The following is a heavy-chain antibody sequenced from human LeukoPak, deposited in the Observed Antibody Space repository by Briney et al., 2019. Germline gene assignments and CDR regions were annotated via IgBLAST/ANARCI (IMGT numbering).Heavy chain of an antibody. D-gene: IGHD4-11*01. CDR2: ISWNSGSI. V-gene: IGHV3-9*01. CDR3: AKALRDYSNYLYYFVY. CDR1: GFTFDDYA. Sequence: GRSLRLSCAASGFTFDDYAMHWVRQAPGKGLEWVSGISWNSGSIGYADSVKGRFTISRDNAKNSLYLQLNSLTAEDTALFYCAKALRDYSNYLYYFVYWGQGTLVTVSS. J-gene: IGHJ4*02.